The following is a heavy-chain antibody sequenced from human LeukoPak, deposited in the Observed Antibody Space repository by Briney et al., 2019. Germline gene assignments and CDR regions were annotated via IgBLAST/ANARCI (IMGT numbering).Heavy chain of an antibody. V-gene: IGHV1-46*01. CDR1: GYIFTTYY. CDR2: INPSGGST. CDR3: ARSRLWSPRDAFDI. Sequence: ASVKVSCKASGYIFTTYYMNWVRQAPGQGLEWMGMINPSGGSTSYAQKFQGRVTMTRDMSTSTVYMELSSLRSEDTAVYYCARSRLWSPRDAFDIWGQGTMVTVSS. D-gene: IGHD3-16*01. J-gene: IGHJ3*02.